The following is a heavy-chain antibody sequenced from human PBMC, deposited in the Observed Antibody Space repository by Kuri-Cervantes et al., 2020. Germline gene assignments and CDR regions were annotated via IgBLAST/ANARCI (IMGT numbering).Heavy chain of an antibody. Sequence: GGSLRLSCAASGFTFSSYAMSWVRQAPGKGLEWVSTISGAAGSTKYADSVKGRFTISRDNAKNSLYLQMNSLITEDTAVYYCARDREGIAAADWYFDFWGRGTLVTVSS. CDR2: ISGAAGST. CDR1: GFTFSSYA. V-gene: IGHV3-23*01. J-gene: IGHJ2*01. D-gene: IGHD6-13*01. CDR3: ARDREGIAAADWYFDF.